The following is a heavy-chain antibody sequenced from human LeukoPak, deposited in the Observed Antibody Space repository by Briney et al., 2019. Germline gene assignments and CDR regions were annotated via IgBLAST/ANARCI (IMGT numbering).Heavy chain of an antibody. J-gene: IGHJ4*02. V-gene: IGHV3-33*01. CDR2: IWYDGSNK. Sequence: GGSLRLSCAASGFTFSSYGMHWVRQAPGKGLEWVAVIWYDGSNKYYADSVKGRFTISRDNAKNSLYLQMNSLRAEDTAVYYCAREADDSSSWFDYWGQGTLVTVSS. CDR1: GFTFSSYG. CDR3: AREADDSSSWFDY. D-gene: IGHD6-13*01.